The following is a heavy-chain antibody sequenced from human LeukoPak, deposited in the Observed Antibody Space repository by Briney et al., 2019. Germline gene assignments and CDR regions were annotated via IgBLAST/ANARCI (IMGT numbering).Heavy chain of an antibody. Sequence: GASVKVACTTSGYTFTTYGINWVRQAPGQGLEWMAWISAYSGNTHYAQKFQGRVTMTTDTSTSTAYMELRSLRSDDTAVYYCARGSSIAGRSDCWGQGTLVTVSS. CDR1: GYTFTTYG. V-gene: IGHV1-18*04. CDR2: ISAYSGNT. J-gene: IGHJ4*02. CDR3: ARGSSIAGRSDC. D-gene: IGHD6-6*01.